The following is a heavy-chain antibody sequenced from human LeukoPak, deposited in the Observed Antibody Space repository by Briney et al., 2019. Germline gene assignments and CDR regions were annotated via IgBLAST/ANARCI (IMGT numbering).Heavy chain of an antibody. CDR1: GGSFSGYY. V-gene: IGHV4-59*08. CDR3: ARQGYSYGYAVWYFDY. D-gene: IGHD5-18*01. J-gene: IGHJ4*02. CDR2: IYYSGST. Sequence: SETLSLTCAVSGGSFSGYYWTWIRQPPGKGLEWIGYIYYSGSTNYNPSLKSRVTISVDTSKNQFSLKLSSVTAADTAVYYCARQGYSYGYAVWYFDYWGQGTLVTVSS.